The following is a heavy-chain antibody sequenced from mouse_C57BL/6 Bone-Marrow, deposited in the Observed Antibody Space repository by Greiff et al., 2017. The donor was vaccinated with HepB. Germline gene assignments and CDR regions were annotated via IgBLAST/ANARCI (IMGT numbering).Heavy chain of an antibody. CDR3: ARGGVY. J-gene: IGHJ2*01. CDR2: IYPRSGNT. V-gene: IGHV1-81*01. Sequence: QQRTGQGLEWIGEIYPRSGNTYYNEKFKGKATLTADKSSSTAYMELRSLTSEDSAVYFCARGGVYWGQGTTLTVSS.